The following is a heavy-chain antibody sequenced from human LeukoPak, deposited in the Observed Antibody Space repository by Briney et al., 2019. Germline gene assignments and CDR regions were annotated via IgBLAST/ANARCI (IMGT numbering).Heavy chain of an antibody. V-gene: IGHV5-10-1*01. CDR3: ASRRRTYYYDNNNYFGP. D-gene: IGHD3-22*01. CDR2: INPGNSYT. Sequence: GESLPICCTGSGYSFTSYWISWGRQMPGRGLGWIGRINPGNSYTNYSPSFQGHVTISADKSVGTAYLQWSSLKASDTAMYYCASRRRTYYYDNNNYFGPWGQGTLVTVSS. J-gene: IGHJ5*02. CDR1: GYSFTSYW.